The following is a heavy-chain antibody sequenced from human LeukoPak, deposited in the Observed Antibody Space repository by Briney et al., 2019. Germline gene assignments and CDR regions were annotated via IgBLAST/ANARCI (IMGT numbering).Heavy chain of an antibody. Sequence: ASVKVSCKASGYTFTSYGISWVRQAPGQGLEWMGWISAYNGNTNYAQKLQGRVTMTTDTSTSTASMELRSLRSDDTAVYYCARDPHHSYYDILTGYYGGYNWFDPWGQGTLVTVSS. CDR2: ISAYNGNT. J-gene: IGHJ5*02. V-gene: IGHV1-18*01. D-gene: IGHD3-9*01. CDR1: GYTFTSYG. CDR3: ARDPHHSYYDILTGYYGGYNWFDP.